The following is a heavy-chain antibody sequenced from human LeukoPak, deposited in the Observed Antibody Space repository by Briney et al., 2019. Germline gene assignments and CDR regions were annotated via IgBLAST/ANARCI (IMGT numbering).Heavy chain of an antibody. Sequence: GGSLRLTCAASGFTFSSYSMNWVRQAPGKGLEWVSSISSSGSYIYYADSVKGRFTISRDNAKNSLYLQMNSLRAEDTAVYYCARDFKAGFGEFPIDYWGQGTLVTVSS. J-gene: IGHJ4*02. CDR2: ISSSGSYI. CDR1: GFTFSSYS. CDR3: ARDFKAGFGEFPIDY. D-gene: IGHD3-10*01. V-gene: IGHV3-21*01.